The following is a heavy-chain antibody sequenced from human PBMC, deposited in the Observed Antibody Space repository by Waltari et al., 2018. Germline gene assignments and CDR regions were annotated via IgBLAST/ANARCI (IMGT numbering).Heavy chain of an antibody. Sequence: QLQLQESGPGLVKPSGTLSLTCVVSGDSMSSNYWWSWVRQPPAKGLEWMGQIYRSGRTNYNPSLESRVTISRDTSNNQFSLKLTSTTAADTAIYYGARDRGRGLYLDSWGQGTLVTVSS. CDR3: ARDRGRGLYLDS. CDR2: IYRSGRT. V-gene: IGHV4-4*02. D-gene: IGHD2-15*01. J-gene: IGHJ4*02. CDR1: GDSMSSNYW.